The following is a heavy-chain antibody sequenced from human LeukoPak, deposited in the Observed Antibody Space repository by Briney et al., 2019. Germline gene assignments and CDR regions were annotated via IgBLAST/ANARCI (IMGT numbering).Heavy chain of an antibody. CDR2: IYYSGST. V-gene: IGHV4-59*01. Sequence: SETLSLTCTVSGGSISSYYWSWIRQPPGKGLEWIGYIYYSGSTNYNPSLKSRVTISVDTSKNQFSLKRSSVTAADTAVYYCARGGYSGYGFDYWGQGTLVTVSS. D-gene: IGHD5-12*01. CDR1: GGSISSYY. CDR3: ARGGYSGYGFDY. J-gene: IGHJ4*02.